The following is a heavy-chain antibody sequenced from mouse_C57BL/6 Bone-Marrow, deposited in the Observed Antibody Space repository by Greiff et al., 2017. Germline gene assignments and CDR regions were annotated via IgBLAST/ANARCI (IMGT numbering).Heavy chain of an antibody. V-gene: IGHV5-4*03. CDR2: ISDGGSYT. Sequence: EVQGVESGGGLVKPGGSLKLSCAASGFTFSSYAMSWVRQNPEKRLEWVATISDGGSYTYYPDNVKGRFTISRDNAKNNLYLQMRHLKSEDTAMYYCARRWFAYWGQGTLVTVSA. CDR1: GFTFSSYA. J-gene: IGHJ3*01. CDR3: ARRWFAY.